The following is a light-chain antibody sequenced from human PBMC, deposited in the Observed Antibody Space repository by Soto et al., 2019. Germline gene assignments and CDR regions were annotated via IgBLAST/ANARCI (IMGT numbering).Light chain of an antibody. Sequence: QSALTQPPSMSGAPGQRVTISCTGSSSDIGAGYDVHWYQQFPGTAPKLLIYSNINRPSGVPDRFSGSKSGTSASLAITGLQAEDEADYYCQSYHSSLGGSKGVFGGGTKLTVL. CDR1: SSDIGAGYD. J-gene: IGLJ3*02. CDR3: QSYHSSLGGSKGV. V-gene: IGLV1-40*01. CDR2: SNI.